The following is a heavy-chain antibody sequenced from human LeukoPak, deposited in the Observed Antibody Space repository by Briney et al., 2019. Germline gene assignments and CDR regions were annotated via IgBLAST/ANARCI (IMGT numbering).Heavy chain of an antibody. D-gene: IGHD3-3*01. V-gene: IGHV1-2*02. CDR2: SNPNSGDT. Sequence: GASVKVSCKASGYTFIGYYMHWVRQAPGQGLEWMGWSNPNSGDTNYAQKFQGRVTMTRDTSISTAYMELSRLRSAVTAVYYCAREDAGAYYDFWIGYFWSWFDPWGQRTLVTVSS. CDR3: AREDAGAYYDFWIGYFWSWFDP. CDR1: GYTFIGYY. J-gene: IGHJ5*02.